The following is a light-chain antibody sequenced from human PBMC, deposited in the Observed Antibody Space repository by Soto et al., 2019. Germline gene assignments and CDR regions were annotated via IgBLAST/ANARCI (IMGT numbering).Light chain of an antibody. Sequence: EIVLTQSPGTLSLSPGERATLSCRASQSVSSSCLGWYQQKPGQAPRLLIYDAYSRVTGSPDRFSGSGSGTDVTLTISRLEPEDFAVYYCQQYCSSPITFGQGTRLEIK. CDR3: QQYCSSPIT. CDR2: DAY. J-gene: IGKJ5*01. V-gene: IGKV3-20*01. CDR1: QSVSSSC.